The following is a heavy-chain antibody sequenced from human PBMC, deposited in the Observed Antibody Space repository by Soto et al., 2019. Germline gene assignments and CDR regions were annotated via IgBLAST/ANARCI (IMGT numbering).Heavy chain of an antibody. D-gene: IGHD6-19*01. CDR1: GFTLSSYS. CDR2: ISSSGSYI. CDR3: ARGMVVGSWLVPACDY. J-gene: IGHJ4*02. V-gene: IGHV3-21*01. Sequence: EVQLVESGGGLVKPGGSLRLSCAASGFTLSSYSMNWVRQAPGKGLEWVSSISSSGSYINYADSVKGRFTISRDNAKNSLYLQMNSLRAEDTAVYYCARGMVVGSWLVPACDYWGQGTLVTVSS.